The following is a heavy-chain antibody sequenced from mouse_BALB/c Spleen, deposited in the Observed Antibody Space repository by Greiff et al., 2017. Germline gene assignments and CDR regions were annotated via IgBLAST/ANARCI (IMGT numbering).Heavy chain of an antibody. J-gene: IGHJ1*01. Sequence: EVQVVESGAELVRPGALVKLSCKASGFNIKDYYMHWVKQRPEQGLEWIGWIDPENGNTIYDPKFQGKASITADTSSNTAYLQLSSLTSEDTAVYYCARRFTTADWYFDVWGAGTTVTVSS. CDR2: IDPENGNT. CDR1: GFNIKDYY. D-gene: IGHD1-2*01. V-gene: IGHV14-1*02. CDR3: ARRFTTADWYFDV.